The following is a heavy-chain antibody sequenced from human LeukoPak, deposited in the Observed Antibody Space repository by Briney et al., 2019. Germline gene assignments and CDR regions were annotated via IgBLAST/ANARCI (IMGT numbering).Heavy chain of an antibody. CDR1: GYPFSAHF. D-gene: IGHD2-2*03. CDR3: ARDVDIVVVPAAHYYYYGMDV. V-gene: IGHV7-4-1*02. J-gene: IGHJ6*02. CDR2: INTNTGNP. Sequence: ASVRVSCKASGYPFSAHFLNWVRQAPGQGLEWMGWINTNTGNPTYAQGFTGRFVFSLDTSVSTAYLQISSLKAEDTAVYYCARDVDIVVVPAAHYYYYGMDVWGQGTTVTVSS.